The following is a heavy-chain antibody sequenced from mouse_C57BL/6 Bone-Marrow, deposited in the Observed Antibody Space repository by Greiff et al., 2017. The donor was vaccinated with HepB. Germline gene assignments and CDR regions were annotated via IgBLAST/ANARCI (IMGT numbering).Heavy chain of an antibody. V-gene: IGHV1-62-2*01. CDR1: GYTFTEYT. J-gene: IGHJ4*01. Sequence: VQLVESGAELVKPGASVKLSCKASGYTFTEYTIHWVKQRSGQGLEWIGWFYPGSGSIKYNEKFKDKATLTADKSSSTVDMERSRLTSEDSAVYFCARHPYGNYPMDYGGQGTSVTVSA. CDR2: FYPGSGSI. CDR3: ARHPYGNYPMDY. D-gene: IGHD2-1*01.